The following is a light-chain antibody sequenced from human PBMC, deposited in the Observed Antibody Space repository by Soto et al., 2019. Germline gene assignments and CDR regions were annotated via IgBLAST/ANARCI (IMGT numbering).Light chain of an antibody. CDR3: QQYSDSPLT. Sequence: EIVLTQSPGTLSLSPGERATLSCRASQTVRTNYLAWFQHKPGQAPRLLIDGATSGATGIPARFSGRGSGTDFTLTITRPEPEDFAVYFFQQYSDSPLTFGGGTKVEIK. J-gene: IGKJ4*01. CDR2: GAT. CDR1: QTVRTNY. V-gene: IGKV3-20*01.